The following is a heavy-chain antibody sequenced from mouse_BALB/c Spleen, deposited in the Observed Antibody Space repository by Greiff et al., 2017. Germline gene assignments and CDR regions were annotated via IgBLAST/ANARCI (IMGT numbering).Heavy chain of an antibody. D-gene: IGHD1-1*01. Sequence: EVQGVESGGGLVKPGGSLKLSCAASGFSFSSYDMSWVRQTPEKRLEWVAYISSGGGSTYYPDTVKGRFTISRDNAKNTLYLQMSSLKSEDTAMYYCARQEGYYGGSLAYWGQGTLVTVSA. CDR3: ARQEGYYGGSLAY. CDR2: ISSGGGST. CDR1: GFSFSSYD. V-gene: IGHV5-12-1*01. J-gene: IGHJ3*01.